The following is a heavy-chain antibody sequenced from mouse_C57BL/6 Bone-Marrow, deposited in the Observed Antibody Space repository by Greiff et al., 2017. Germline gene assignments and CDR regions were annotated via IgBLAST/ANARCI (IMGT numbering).Heavy chain of an antibody. D-gene: IGHD4-1*01. CDR3: ARDAETGTWFAY. V-gene: IGHV7-1*01. CDR2: SRNKANDYTT. CDR1: GFTFSDFY. J-gene: IGHJ3*01. Sequence: EVNLVESGGGLVQSGRSLRLSCATSGFTFSDFYMEWVRQAPGKGLEWIAASRNKANDYTTEYSASVKGRFIVSRDTSQSILYLQMNALRAEDTAIYYCARDAETGTWFAYWGQGTLVTVSA.